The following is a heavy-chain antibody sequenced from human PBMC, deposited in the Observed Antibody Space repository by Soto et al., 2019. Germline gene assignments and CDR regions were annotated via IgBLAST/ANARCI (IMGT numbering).Heavy chain of an antibody. CDR2: INQSGST. CDR3: ARTYSSSWSPFDH. J-gene: IGHJ4*02. V-gene: IGHV4-34*01. D-gene: IGHD6-13*01. Sequence: SETLSLTCAVYGGSISGYYWSWIRQPPGKGLEWIGEINQSGSTNYNPSLESRVTISVDTSKDQFSLKLSSVTAADTAVYYCARTYSSSWSPFDHWGQGTLVTVSS. CDR1: GGSISGYY.